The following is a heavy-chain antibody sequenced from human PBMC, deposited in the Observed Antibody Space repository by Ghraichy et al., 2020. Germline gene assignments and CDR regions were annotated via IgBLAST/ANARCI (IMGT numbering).Heavy chain of an antibody. CDR2: INAGNGNT. D-gene: IGHD1-7*01. J-gene: IGHJ5*02. CDR1: GFTFTSYA. Sequence: ASVKVSCKASGFTFTSYAMHWVRQAPGQRLDWMGWINAGNGNTRHSQKFQGRVTITRDTSASTAYMELSSLRSEDTAVYYCARDVAGTTFSGREPTAGWFDPWGQGTLVTVSS. CDR3: ARDVAGTTFSGREPTAGWFDP. V-gene: IGHV1-3*01.